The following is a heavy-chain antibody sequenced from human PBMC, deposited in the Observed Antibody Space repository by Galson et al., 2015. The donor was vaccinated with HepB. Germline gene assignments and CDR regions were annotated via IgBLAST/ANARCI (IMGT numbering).Heavy chain of an antibody. CDR1: GGSISSYY. CDR3: ASSFPRGWFDP. D-gene: IGHD2-2*01. J-gene: IGHJ5*02. Sequence: TLSLTCPVSGGSISSYYWSWIRQPPGKGLEWIGYIYYSGSTNYNPSLKSRVTISVDTSKNQFSLKLSSVTAADTAVYYCASSFPRGWFDPWGQGTLVTVSS. CDR2: IYYSGST. V-gene: IGHV4-59*01.